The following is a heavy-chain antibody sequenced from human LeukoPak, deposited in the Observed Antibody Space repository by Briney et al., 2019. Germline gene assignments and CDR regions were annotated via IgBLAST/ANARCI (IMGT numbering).Heavy chain of an antibody. CDR3: AKESGDYGDYWGIDAFDI. J-gene: IGHJ3*02. CDR1: GFTFSSYG. D-gene: IGHD4-17*01. CDR2: IRYDGSNK. Sequence: GGSLRLSCAASGFTFSSYGMHWVRQAPGKVLEWVAFIRYDGSNKYYADSVKGRFTISRDNSKNTLYLQMNSLRAEDTAVYYCAKESGDYGDYWGIDAFDIWGQGTMVTVSS. V-gene: IGHV3-30*02.